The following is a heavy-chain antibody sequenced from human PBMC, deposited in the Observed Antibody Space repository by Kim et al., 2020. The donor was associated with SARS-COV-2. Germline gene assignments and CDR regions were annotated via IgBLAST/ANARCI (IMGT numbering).Heavy chain of an antibody. J-gene: IGHJ6*02. CDR1: GFTVSSNY. CDR2: IYSGGTT. V-gene: IGHV3-53*04. D-gene: IGHD1-26*01. CDR3: ARDLGGASYYGMDV. Sequence: GGSLRLSCAASGFTVSSNYMNWVRQAPGKGLEWVSLIYSGGTTYYADSVKGRFTISRHNSKNTLYLQMNSLRAEDAAVYYCARDLGGASYYGMDVWGQGTMVTVSS.